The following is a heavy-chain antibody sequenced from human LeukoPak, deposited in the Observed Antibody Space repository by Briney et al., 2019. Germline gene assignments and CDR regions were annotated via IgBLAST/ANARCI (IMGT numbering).Heavy chain of an antibody. CDR1: GLTFSSHA. J-gene: IGHJ4*02. Sequence: QPGGSLRLSCAASGLTFSSHAMSWVRQAPGKGLEWVAVIWFDGSNKYYADSVKGRFTISRDNSKNTLYLQMNSLRAEDTAVYYCARDRDWGCSYCSYWGQGTLVTVSS. CDR3: ARDRDWGCSYCSY. V-gene: IGHV3-33*08. D-gene: IGHD7-27*01. CDR2: IWFDGSNK.